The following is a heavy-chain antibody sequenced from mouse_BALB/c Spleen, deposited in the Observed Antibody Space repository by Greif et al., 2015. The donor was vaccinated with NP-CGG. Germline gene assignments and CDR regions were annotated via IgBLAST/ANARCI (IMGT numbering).Heavy chain of an antibody. CDR3: ARAGRGNYAMDY. Sequence: EVKLMESGGGLVQPGGSLRLSCATSGFTFTDYYMSWVRQPPGKALEWLGFIRNKANGYTTEYSASVKGRFTISRDNSQSILYLQMNTLRAEDSATYYCARAGRGNYAMDYWGQGTSVTVSS. CDR2: IRNKANGYTT. CDR1: GFTFTDYY. J-gene: IGHJ4*01. V-gene: IGHV7-3*02.